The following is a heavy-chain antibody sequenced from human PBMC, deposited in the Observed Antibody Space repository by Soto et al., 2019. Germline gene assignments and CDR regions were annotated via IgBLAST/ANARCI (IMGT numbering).Heavy chain of an antibody. V-gene: IGHV4-59*01. CDR2: IYGTGTT. CDR1: DGSISSYY. D-gene: IGHD1-26*01. CDR3: AGFSSGTYLFDL. Sequence: SETLSLTCAVSDGSISSYYWSWIRQPPGKGLEWIGYIYGTGTTNYSPSLTNRVTISVDMSKNQFSLRLSSVTAADTAVYYCAGFSSGTYLFDLWGQGTPVTVSS. J-gene: IGHJ5*02.